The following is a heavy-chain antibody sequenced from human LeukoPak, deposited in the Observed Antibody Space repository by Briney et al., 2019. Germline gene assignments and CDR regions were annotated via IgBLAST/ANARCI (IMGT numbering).Heavy chain of an antibody. Sequence: ASVTVSCTASGYTFTGYYMHWVRQAPGQGLEWMGLINPNSGGTNYAQKFQGRVTMTRDTSISTAYMELSRLRSDDTAVYYCARGVGGTSSYYYYYMDVWGKGTTVTVSS. D-gene: IGHD2-2*01. V-gene: IGHV1-2*02. J-gene: IGHJ6*03. CDR1: GYTFTGYY. CDR3: ARGVGGTSSYYYYYMDV. CDR2: INPNSGGT.